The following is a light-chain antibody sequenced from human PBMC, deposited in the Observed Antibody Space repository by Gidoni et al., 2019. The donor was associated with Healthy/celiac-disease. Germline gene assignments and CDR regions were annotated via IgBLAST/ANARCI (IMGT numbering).Light chain of an antibody. Sequence: DLVMTQSPDSLAVSLGERATINCKSSQSVLYSSNNKNYLAWYQQKPGQPPKLLIYWASTRESGVPDRFSGSGSGTDFTLTISSLQAEDVAVYYCQQYYSLYTFGQGTKLEIK. J-gene: IGKJ2*01. V-gene: IGKV4-1*01. CDR2: WAS. CDR1: QSVLYSSNNKNY. CDR3: QQYYSLYT.